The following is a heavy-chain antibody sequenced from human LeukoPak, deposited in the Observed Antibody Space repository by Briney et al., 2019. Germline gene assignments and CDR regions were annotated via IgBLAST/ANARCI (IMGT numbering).Heavy chain of an antibody. D-gene: IGHD3-22*01. CDR1: GFTFSSYS. J-gene: IGHJ4*02. CDR3: ARDYDSSAEDYFDY. Sequence: PGGSLRLSCAASGFTFSSYSMKWVRQAPGKGLEWVSSISSGSSYIYYAGSVKGRFTVSRDNAKNSLYLQMSSLRAEDTAVYYCARDYDSSAEDYFDYWGQGTLVTVSS. CDR2: ISSGSSYI. V-gene: IGHV3-21*01.